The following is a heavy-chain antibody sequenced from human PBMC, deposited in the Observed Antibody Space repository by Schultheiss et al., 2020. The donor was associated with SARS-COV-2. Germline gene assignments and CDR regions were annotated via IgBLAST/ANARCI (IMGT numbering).Heavy chain of an antibody. V-gene: IGHV4-59*08. Sequence: SETLSLTCTVSGGSISSYYWSWIRQPPGKGLEWIGYIYYSGSTYYNPSLKSRVTISVDTSKNQFSLKLSSVTAADTAVYYCARPSPYIRDAFDIWGQGTMVTVSS. J-gene: IGHJ3*02. CDR2: IYYSGST. D-gene: IGHD1-14*01. CDR3: ARPSPYIRDAFDI. CDR1: GGSISSYY.